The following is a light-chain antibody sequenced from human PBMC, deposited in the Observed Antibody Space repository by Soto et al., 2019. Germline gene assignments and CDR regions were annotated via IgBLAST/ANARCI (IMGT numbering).Light chain of an antibody. V-gene: IGKV3-11*01. CDR1: QSVSSY. J-gene: IGKJ2*01. CDR3: QQRGNWPPT. Sequence: EIVLTQSPATLSLSPGERATLSCRASQSVSSYLAWYQQKPGQAPRLLIYDASNRATGIPARFSGSGSVTDFTLTISSLEPEDFAVYYCQQRGNWPPTFGQGTKLEIK. CDR2: DAS.